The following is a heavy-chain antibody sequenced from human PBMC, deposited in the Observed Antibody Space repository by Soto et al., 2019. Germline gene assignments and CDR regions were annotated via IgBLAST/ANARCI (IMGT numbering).Heavy chain of an antibody. CDR1: GFSFSSYS. D-gene: IGHD2-21*02. J-gene: IGHJ3*02. CDR2: VSGSGNTQ. Sequence: GGSLRLSCVASGFSFSSYSMNWVRQAPGKGPEWVAYVSGSGNTQYYADSVKGRFTISRDNAKKSLYLQLNSLRAEDTAVYYCARRLTHAFDIWGQGTIVTVSS. CDR3: ARRLTHAFDI. V-gene: IGHV3-48*04.